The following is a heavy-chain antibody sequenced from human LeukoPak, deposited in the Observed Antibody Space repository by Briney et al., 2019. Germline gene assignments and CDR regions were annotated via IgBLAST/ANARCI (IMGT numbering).Heavy chain of an antibody. CDR2: ISYDGSNK. V-gene: IGHV3-30*18. CDR3: AKDHLLHGDHPLYYFDY. Sequence: PGRSLRLSCAASGFTFSSYGMHWVRQAPGKGLEWVAVISYDGSNKYYADSVKGRFTISRDNSKNTLYLQMNSLRAEDTAVYYCAKDHLLHGDHPLYYFDYWGQGTLVTVSS. D-gene: IGHD4-17*01. J-gene: IGHJ4*02. CDR1: GFTFSSYG.